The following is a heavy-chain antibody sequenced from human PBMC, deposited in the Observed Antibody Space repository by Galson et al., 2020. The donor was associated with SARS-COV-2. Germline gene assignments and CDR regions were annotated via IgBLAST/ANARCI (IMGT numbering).Heavy chain of an antibody. J-gene: IGHJ4*02. CDR3: AKNMYSYGSGWYYFDY. D-gene: IGHD6-19*01. CDR2: IWYDGSNK. CDR1: GFTFSSYG. V-gene: IGHV3-33*06. Sequence: GESLKISCAASGFTFSSYGMHWVRQAPGKGLEWVAVIWYDGSNKYYADSVKGRFTISRDNSKNTLYLQMNSLRAEDTAVYYCAKNMYSYGSGWYYFDYWGQGTLVTVSS.